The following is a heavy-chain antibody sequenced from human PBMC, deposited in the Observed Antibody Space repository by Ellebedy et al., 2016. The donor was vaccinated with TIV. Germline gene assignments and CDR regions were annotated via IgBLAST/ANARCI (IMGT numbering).Heavy chain of an antibody. D-gene: IGHD6-19*01. CDR1: GGSISSYY. V-gene: IGHV4-4*07. CDR2: IYTSGNT. CDR3: ARLNSGLDY. J-gene: IGHJ4*02. Sequence: MPGGSLRLSCTVSGGSISSYYWNWIRQPAGKGLEWIGRIYTSGNTNYNPSLKSRVTMSVDTSKNQFSLKLSSVTAADTAVYYCARLNSGLDYWGQGTLVTVSS.